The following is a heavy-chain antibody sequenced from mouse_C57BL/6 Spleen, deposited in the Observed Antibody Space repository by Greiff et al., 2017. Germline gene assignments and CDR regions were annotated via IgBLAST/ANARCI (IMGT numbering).Heavy chain of an antibody. CDR2: ISSGGSYT. D-gene: IGHD1-1*01. J-gene: IGHJ3*01. Sequence: EVMLVESGGDLVKPGGSLKLSCAASGFTFSSYGMSWVRQTPDKRLEWVATISSGGSYTYYPDSVTGRFTISRDNAKNTLYLQMSSLKSEDTAMYYCARREGGGSSPRFAYWGQGTLVTVSA. V-gene: IGHV5-6*02. CDR3: ARREGGGSSPRFAY. CDR1: GFTFSSYG.